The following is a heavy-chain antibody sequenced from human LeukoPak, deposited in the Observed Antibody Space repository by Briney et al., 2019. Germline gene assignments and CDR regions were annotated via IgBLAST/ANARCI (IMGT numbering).Heavy chain of an antibody. CDR2: IRYDGSNK. Sequence: QAGGSLRLSCAASGFAFSSYAMSWVRQAPGKGLEWVSFIRYDGSNKYYADSVKGRFTISRDNSKNTLYLQMNSLRAEDTAVYYCVKDYDFWSGYYSPTRGYFDYWGQGTLVTVSS. J-gene: IGHJ4*02. CDR1: GFAFSSYA. D-gene: IGHD3-3*01. CDR3: VKDYDFWSGYYSPTRGYFDY. V-gene: IGHV3-30*02.